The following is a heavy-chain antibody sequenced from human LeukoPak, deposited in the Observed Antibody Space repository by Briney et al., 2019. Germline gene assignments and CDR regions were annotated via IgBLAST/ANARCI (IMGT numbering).Heavy chain of an antibody. D-gene: IGHD2-15*01. J-gene: IGHJ4*02. CDR1: GFTFPNAW. CDR2: IISRADRGAT. Sequence: PGGSLRLSCAASGFTFPNAWMTWVRQAPGKGLEWVGRIISRADRGATDYAAAVKGRFTISRDDSTDTVYLHMDTLKTEDTAVYYCTTGLNIIVIDQLIPFDFWGQGTLVTVSS. V-gene: IGHV3-15*01. CDR3: TTGLNIIVIDQLIPFDF.